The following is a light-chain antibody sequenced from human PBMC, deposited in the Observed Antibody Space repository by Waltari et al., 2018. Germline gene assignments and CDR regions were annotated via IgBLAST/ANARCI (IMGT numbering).Light chain of an antibody. Sequence: EIVLTQSPGTLSLSPGERATLSCRARQGVGKYLAWYQQRPGQAPRLLLYHTSIRATGIPDRFSGSGSGTDFSLTISRLEPEDVAVYYCQKYDFLPATFGQGTTVEIK. V-gene: IGKV3-20*01. J-gene: IGKJ1*01. CDR3: QKYDFLPAT. CDR1: QGVGKY. CDR2: HTS.